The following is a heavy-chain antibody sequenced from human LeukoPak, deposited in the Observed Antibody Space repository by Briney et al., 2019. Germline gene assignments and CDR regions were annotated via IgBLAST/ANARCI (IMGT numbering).Heavy chain of an antibody. V-gene: IGHV4-34*01. CDR1: GGSLSGYY. CDR2: INHSGSS. CDR3: AIRRGYSYGYGP. J-gene: IGHJ4*02. D-gene: IGHD5-18*01. Sequence: PSESLSLTCAVYGGSLSGYYWSWIRQPPGKGPEWVGEINHSGSSNYNPCLKSRVTISLDTSKNQFSLKLRSVTAADTAVYYCAIRRGYSYGYGPWGQGTLVTVAS.